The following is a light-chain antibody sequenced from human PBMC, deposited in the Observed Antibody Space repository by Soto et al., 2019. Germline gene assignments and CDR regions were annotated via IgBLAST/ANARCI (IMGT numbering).Light chain of an antibody. CDR1: QSVSSY. Sequence: EIVLTQSPATLSLSPGERATLSCRASQSVSSYLAWYQQKPGQAPRLLIYDASNRATGIPARFSGSGSGTDFTLTSSRLEPEDFAVYYCQQRSNWPPYTFGQGTKLEIK. V-gene: IGKV3-11*01. CDR2: DAS. J-gene: IGKJ2*01. CDR3: QQRSNWPPYT.